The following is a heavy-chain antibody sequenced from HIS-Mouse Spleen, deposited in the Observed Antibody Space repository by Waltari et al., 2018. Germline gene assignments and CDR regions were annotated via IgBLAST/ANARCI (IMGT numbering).Heavy chain of an antibody. CDR3: ASGLGYFDL. D-gene: IGHD1-1*01. Sequence: QVQLQQWGAGLLKPSETLSLTCAVYGWSFRGYYWSWIRQPPGKGLEWIGEINHSGSTNYNPSLKSRVTISVDTSKNQFSLKLSSVTAADTAVYYCASGLGYFDLWGRGTLVTVSS. CDR2: INHSGST. CDR1: GWSFRGYY. V-gene: IGHV4-34*01. J-gene: IGHJ2*01.